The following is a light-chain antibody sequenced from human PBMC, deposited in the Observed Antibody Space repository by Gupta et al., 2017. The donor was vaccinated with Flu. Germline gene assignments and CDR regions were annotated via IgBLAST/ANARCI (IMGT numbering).Light chain of an antibody. V-gene: IGLV1-44*01. CDR2: SNN. CDR1: SSNIGRNA. J-gene: IGLJ3*02. Sequence: QSVLTQPSSASGIPGQSVTISCSGSSSNIGRNALNWYQPVPGTAPKLLIYSNNQRHAGVPERFSDSKYGTSASLAISRLQSEDEADYFCSARDDSLSGVLFGGGTKLTVL. CDR3: SARDDSLSGVL.